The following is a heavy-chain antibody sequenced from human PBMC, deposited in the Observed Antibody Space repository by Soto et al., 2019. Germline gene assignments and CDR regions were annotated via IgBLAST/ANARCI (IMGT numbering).Heavy chain of an antibody. CDR1: GFIFKMYW. J-gene: IGHJ4*02. Sequence: PGGSLRLSCAASGFIFKMYWMHWVRQSPGKGLVWISRIYNDGTYSDYADSVRGRFTISRDNVSDTLYLQMNNLRAEDSGLYYCTRGPRPISTGTGAYWGQGTQVTVSS. CDR2: IYNDGTYS. D-gene: IGHD3-10*01. CDR3: TRGPRPISTGTGAY. V-gene: IGHV3-74*01.